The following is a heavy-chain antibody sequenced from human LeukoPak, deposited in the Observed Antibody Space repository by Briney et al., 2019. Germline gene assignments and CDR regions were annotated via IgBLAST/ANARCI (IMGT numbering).Heavy chain of an antibody. V-gene: IGHV3-7*01. J-gene: IGHJ6*03. CDR1: GFTFSSYW. CDR3: ARDSLLEEYYYYYMDV. Sequence: GGSLRLSCAASGFTFSSYWMSWVRQAPGKGLEWVANIKQDGSEKYYVDSVKGRFTISRDNAKNSLYLQMNSLRAEDTAVYYCARDSLLEEYYYYYMDVWGKGTMVTVSS. D-gene: IGHD1-1*01. CDR2: IKQDGSEK.